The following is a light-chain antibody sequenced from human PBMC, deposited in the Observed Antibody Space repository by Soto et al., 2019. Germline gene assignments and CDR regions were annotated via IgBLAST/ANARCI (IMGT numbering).Light chain of an antibody. CDR2: EVR. J-gene: IGLJ2*01. Sequence: QSALTQPASVSGSPGQSITISCAGTMRDVGAYNLVSWYQQHPGRAPQLIIYEVRTRPSGISFRFSGSKSGNTASLTISGLQAEDEADYYCSSLTSSGSDVFGGGTKVTVL. V-gene: IGLV2-14*01. CDR1: MRDVGAYNL. CDR3: SSLTSSGSDV.